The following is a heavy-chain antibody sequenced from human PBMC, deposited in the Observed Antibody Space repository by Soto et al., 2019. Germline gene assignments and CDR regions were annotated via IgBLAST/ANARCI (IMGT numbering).Heavy chain of an antibody. CDR2: ISAYNGNT. V-gene: IGHV1-18*01. D-gene: IGHD3-22*01. CDR3: ARVYREYKYYGSSGYVWFDP. Sequence: ASVKVSCKASGYTFTSYGISWVRQAPGQGLEWMGWISAYNGNTNYAQKLQGRVTMTTDTSTSTAYMELRSLRSDDTAVYYCARVYREYKYYGSSGYVWFDPWGQGTLVTVSS. J-gene: IGHJ5*02. CDR1: GYTFTSYG.